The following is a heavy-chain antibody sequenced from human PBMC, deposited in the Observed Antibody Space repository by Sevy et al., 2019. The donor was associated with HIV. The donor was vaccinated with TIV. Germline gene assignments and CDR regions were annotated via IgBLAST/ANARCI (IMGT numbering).Heavy chain of an antibody. D-gene: IGHD3-3*01. J-gene: IGHJ3*02. Sequence: GGSLRLSCAASGFTFSSYAMSWVHQAPGKGLEWVSAISGSGGSTYYADSVKGRFTISRDNSKNTLYLQMNSLRAEDTAVYYCSNFGWRRAFDIWGQGTMVTVSS. CDR1: GFTFSSYA. CDR3: SNFGWRRAFDI. V-gene: IGHV3-23*01. CDR2: ISGSGGST.